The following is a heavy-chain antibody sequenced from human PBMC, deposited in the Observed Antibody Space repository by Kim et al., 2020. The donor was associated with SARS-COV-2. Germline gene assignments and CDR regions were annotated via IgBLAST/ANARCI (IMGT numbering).Heavy chain of an antibody. CDR2: ISWNSGSI. CDR1: GFTFDDYA. V-gene: IGHV3-9*01. CDR3: AKDLSSSWHDAFDI. Sequence: GGSLRLSCAASGFTFDDYAMHWVRQAPGKGLEWVSGISWNSGSIGYADSVKGRFTISRDNAKNSLYLQMNSLRAEDTALYYCAKDLSSSWHDAFDIWGQGTMVTVSS. D-gene: IGHD6-13*01. J-gene: IGHJ3*02.